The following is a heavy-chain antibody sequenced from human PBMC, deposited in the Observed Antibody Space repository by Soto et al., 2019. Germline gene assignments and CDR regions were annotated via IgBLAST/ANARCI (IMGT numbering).Heavy chain of an antibody. J-gene: IGHJ4*02. V-gene: IGHV3-23*01. D-gene: IGHD3-22*01. CDR3: AKGGRRRFYFERSGYYGTVH. Sequence: GGSLRLSCAASGFTFSSYAMSWVRQAPGKGLEWVSAISGSGGSTYYADSVKGRFTISRDNSKNTLYLQMNSLRAEDTAVYYCAKGGRRRFYFERSGYYGTVHWGQEPLLPVSS. CDR2: ISGSGGST. CDR1: GFTFSSYA.